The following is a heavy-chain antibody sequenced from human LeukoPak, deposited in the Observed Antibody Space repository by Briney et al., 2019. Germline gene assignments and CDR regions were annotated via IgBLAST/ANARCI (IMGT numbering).Heavy chain of an antibody. CDR2: ISAYNGNT. Sequence: GASVKVSCKASGGTFSSYAISWVRQAPGQGLEWMGWISAYNGNTNYAQKLQGRVTMTTDTSTSTAYMELRSLRSDDTAVYYCARIAVAGISGGDYWGQGTLVTVSS. CDR1: GGTFSSYA. CDR3: ARIAVAGISGGDY. V-gene: IGHV1-18*01. J-gene: IGHJ4*02. D-gene: IGHD6-19*01.